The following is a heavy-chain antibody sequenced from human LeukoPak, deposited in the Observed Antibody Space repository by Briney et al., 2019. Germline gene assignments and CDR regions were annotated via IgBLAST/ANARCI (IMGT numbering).Heavy chain of an antibody. CDR2: IYSGGST. CDR1: GFTFSRYS. D-gene: IGHD3-22*01. V-gene: IGHV3-66*01. Sequence: GGSLRLSCAASGFTFSRYSMNWVRQAPGKGLEWVSVIYSGGSTYYADSVKGRFTISRDNSKNTLYLQMNSLRAEDTAVYYCARGSDSSGYRSDYWGQGTLVTVSS. CDR3: ARGSDSSGYRSDY. J-gene: IGHJ4*02.